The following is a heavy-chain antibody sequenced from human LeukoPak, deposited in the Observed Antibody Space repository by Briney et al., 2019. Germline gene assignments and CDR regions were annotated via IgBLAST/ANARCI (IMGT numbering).Heavy chain of an antibody. V-gene: IGHV4/OR15-8*02. CDR3: ARGNYNRV. Sequence: SETLSLTCHVSGGSIDSAAWWNWVRQRPGKGLEWIGEIYHTGNANYDPSLKSRVTISIDKSKNQFSLTLSSVTAADTAVYYCARGNYNRVWGRGIRVTVSS. CDR2: IYHTGNA. D-gene: IGHD3-3*01. CDR1: GGSIDSAAW. J-gene: IGHJ4*02.